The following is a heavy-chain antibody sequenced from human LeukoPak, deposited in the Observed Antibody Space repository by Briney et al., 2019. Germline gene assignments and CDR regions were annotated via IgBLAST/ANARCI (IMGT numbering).Heavy chain of an antibody. V-gene: IGHV3-33*01. D-gene: IGHD4-17*01. CDR3: ARDLHYGDYSPDY. CDR1: GFTFSSYG. CDR2: MWYDGSYK. Sequence: PGRSLRLSCAASGFTFSSYGMHWVRQAPGKGLEWVAVMWYDGSYKYYADSVKGRFTISRDNSKNTLYLQMNSLRAEDTAVYYCARDLHYGDYSPDYWGQGTLVTVSS. J-gene: IGHJ4*02.